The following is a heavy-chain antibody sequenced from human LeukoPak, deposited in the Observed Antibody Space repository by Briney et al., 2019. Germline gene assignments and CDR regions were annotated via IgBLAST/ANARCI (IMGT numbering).Heavy chain of an antibody. Sequence: PGGSLRLSCTASGFTFGDYAMTWVRQAPGKGLECLGFIRSTPYGGTVEYAASVRGRFIISRDDSKSIAYLQMNSLKTEDTAVYYCTRGGSGWGWFGPWGQGTLVTVSS. CDR3: TRGGSGWGWFGP. CDR1: GFTFGDYA. CDR2: IRSTPYGGTV. D-gene: IGHD6-19*01. V-gene: IGHV3-49*04. J-gene: IGHJ5*02.